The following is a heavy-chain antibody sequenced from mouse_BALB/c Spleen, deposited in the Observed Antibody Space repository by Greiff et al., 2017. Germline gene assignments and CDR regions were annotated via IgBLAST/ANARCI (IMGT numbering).Heavy chain of an antibody. D-gene: IGHD2-1*01. J-gene: IGHJ1*01. CDR1: GFTFSSYG. Sequence: EVKLQESGGDLVKPGGSLKLSCAASGFTFSSYGMSWVRQTPDKRLEWVATISSGGSYTYYPDSVKGRFTISRDNAKNTLYLQMSSLKSEDTAMYYCARQMVYGNYAYWYFDVWGAGTTVTVSS. CDR2: ISSGGSYT. CDR3: ARQMVYGNYAYWYFDV. V-gene: IGHV5-6*01.